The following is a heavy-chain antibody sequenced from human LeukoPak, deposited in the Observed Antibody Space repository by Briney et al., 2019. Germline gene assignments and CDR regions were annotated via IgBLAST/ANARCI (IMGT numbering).Heavy chain of an antibody. Sequence: ASVKVSCKASGYTFSGYYMHWVRQAPGQGLEWMGWINPNSGGTNYAQKFQGRVTMTRDTSISTAYMELSRLRSDDTAVYYCARDKDLLWFGELSQKYKPVDQYYFDYWGQGTLVTVSS. D-gene: IGHD3-10*01. CDR1: GYTFSGYY. CDR3: ARDKDLLWFGELSQKYKPVDQYYFDY. CDR2: INPNSGGT. V-gene: IGHV1-2*02. J-gene: IGHJ4*02.